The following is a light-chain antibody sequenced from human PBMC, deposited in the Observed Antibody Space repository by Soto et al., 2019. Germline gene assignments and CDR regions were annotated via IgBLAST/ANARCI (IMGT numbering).Light chain of an antibody. J-gene: IGKJ3*01. CDR1: QSVSTK. V-gene: IGKV3-15*01. Sequence: VLTQSPATLSLSPGETATLVCRASQSVSTKLAWYQQRPGQTPRLLIYNASTRATGVPARFSGGGSVTEFSLTISSLQSHALAGYYCHQSNTWPPQFTSGPRTKVDI. CDR2: NAS. CDR3: HQSNTWPPQFT.